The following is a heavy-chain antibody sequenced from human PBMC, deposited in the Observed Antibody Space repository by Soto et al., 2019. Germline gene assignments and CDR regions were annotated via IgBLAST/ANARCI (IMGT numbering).Heavy chain of an antibody. CDR1: GGSFSGYY. CDR3: ARGRVVAAIGPFYYYGMDV. J-gene: IGHJ6*02. V-gene: IGHV4-34*01. CDR2: INHSGST. Sequence: SETLSLTCAVYGGSFSGYYWSWIRQPPGKGLEWIGEINHSGSTNYNPSLKSRVTISVDTSKNQFSLKLSSVTAADTAVYYCARGRVVAAIGPFYYYGMDVWGQGTTVTVSS. D-gene: IGHD2-15*01.